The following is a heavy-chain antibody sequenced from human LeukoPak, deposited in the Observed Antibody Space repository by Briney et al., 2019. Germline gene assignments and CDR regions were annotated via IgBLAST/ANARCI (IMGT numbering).Heavy chain of an antibody. CDR3: AKDKYSSTWKYYFDY. Sequence: AGGSLRLSCAASGFTFSSYAMSWVRQAPGKGLEWVSAISGSGGSTYYADSVKGRSTISRDNSKNTLYLQMNSLRAEDTAVYYCAKDKYSSTWKYYFDYWGQGALVTVSS. V-gene: IGHV3-23*01. CDR1: GFTFSSYA. J-gene: IGHJ4*02. D-gene: IGHD6-13*01. CDR2: ISGSGGST.